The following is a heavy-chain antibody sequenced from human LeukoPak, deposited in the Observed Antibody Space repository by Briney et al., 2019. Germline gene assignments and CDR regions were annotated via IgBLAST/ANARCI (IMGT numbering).Heavy chain of an antibody. J-gene: IGHJ3*02. CDR2: INPSGGST. Sequence: ASVKVSCKASGYTFTSYGISWVRQAPGQGLEWMGIINPSGGSTSYAQKFQGRVTMTRDTSSSTVYMELSCLRSEDTAVYYCARERQWLVRDAFDIWGQGTMVTVSS. V-gene: IGHV1-46*01. D-gene: IGHD6-19*01. CDR3: ARERQWLVRDAFDI. CDR1: GYTFTSYG.